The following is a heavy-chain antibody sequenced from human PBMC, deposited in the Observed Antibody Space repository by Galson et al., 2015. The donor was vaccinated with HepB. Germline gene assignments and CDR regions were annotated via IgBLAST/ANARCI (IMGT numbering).Heavy chain of an antibody. J-gene: IGHJ4*02. Sequence: SVKVSCKVSGYTLTELSMHWVRQAPGKGLEWMGGFDPEDGETIYAQKFQGRVTMTEDTSTDTAYMELSSLRSEDTAVYYCATAGGPMYYDFWSGYPTPSGYFDYWGQGTLVTVSS. CDR3: ATAGGPMYYDFWSGYPTPSGYFDY. D-gene: IGHD3-3*01. V-gene: IGHV1-24*01. CDR2: FDPEDGET. CDR1: GYTLTELS.